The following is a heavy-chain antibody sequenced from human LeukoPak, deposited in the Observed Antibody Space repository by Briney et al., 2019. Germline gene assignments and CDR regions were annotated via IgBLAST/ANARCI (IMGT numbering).Heavy chain of an antibody. CDR1: GGSISSGSYY. D-gene: IGHD2-15*01. Sequence: SETLSLTCTVSGGSISSGSYYWSWIRQPAGKGLEWIGRIYTSGSTNYNPSPKSRVTISVDTSKNQFSLKLSSVTAADTAVYYCARGKRYCSGGSCYSSRYYYYYMDVWGKGTTVTVSS. CDR3: ARGKRYCSGGSCYSSRYYYYYMDV. V-gene: IGHV4-61*02. CDR2: IYTSGST. J-gene: IGHJ6*03.